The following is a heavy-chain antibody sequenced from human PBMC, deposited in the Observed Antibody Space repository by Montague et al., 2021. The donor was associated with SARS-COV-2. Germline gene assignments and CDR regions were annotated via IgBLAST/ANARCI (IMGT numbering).Heavy chain of an antibody. CDR3: ARHLPYSGSYNWFDP. V-gene: IGHV4-59*08. J-gene: IGHJ5*02. D-gene: IGHD1-26*01. CDR1: GGSISGYY. Sequence: SETLSLTCTDSGGSISGYYGSWIRQSPGKGLEWIGYIYYRGSTTYNPSLKNRVSISVDSAKRQFSLKSSAVTAADSAVYYCARHLPYSGSYNWFDPWGQGTLVTVSS. CDR2: IYYRGST.